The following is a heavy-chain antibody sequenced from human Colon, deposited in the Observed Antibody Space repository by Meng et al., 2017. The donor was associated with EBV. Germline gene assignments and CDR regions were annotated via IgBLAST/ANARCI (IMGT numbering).Heavy chain of an antibody. CDR3: ARGPYCGGDCYWFDP. D-gene: IGHD2-21*02. CDR2: IYHGGTT. V-gene: IGHV4-30-2*01. Sequence: QLLLQESDPVLVQPSPSLSLTCAVSGDSISSGDYSWSWIRQPPGQGLEWIGYIYHGGTTYNTSLKSRVTISVDNSKNQFSLRLTSVTAADTAVYYCARGPYCGGDCYWFDPWGQGTLVTVSS. CDR1: GDSISSGDYS. J-gene: IGHJ5*02.